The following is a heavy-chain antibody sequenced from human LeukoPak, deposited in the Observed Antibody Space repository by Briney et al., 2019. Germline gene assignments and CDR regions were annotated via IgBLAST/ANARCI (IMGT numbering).Heavy chain of an antibody. D-gene: IGHD2-21*01. CDR1: EFSLSTYW. V-gene: IGHV3-74*01. J-gene: IGHJ2*01. CDR2: INNDGSIT. Sequence: EGSLRLSCAASEFSLSTYWMHWVRQAPGKGLVWVSRINNDGSITNYADSVKGRFTISRDNAKNTVHLQINSLRAEDTAVYYCARDQVLWWKPVGDFDLWGRGTLVTVSS. CDR3: ARDQVLWWKPVGDFDL.